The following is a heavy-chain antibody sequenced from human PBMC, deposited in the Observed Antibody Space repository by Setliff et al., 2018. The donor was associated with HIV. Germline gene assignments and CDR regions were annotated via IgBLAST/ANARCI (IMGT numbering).Heavy chain of an antibody. J-gene: IGHJ4*02. D-gene: IGHD3-10*02. CDR1: GYTFTGYS. CDR3: ARGFMSVRVLTPFDY. V-gene: IGHV1-8*02. Sequence: CASVKVSCKASGYTFTGYSMHWVRPATGQGLEWMGWMNPNSGNAGFAQKFQDRVTMTRNTSISTAYMELSRLRSEDTAVYYCARGFMSVRVLTPFDYWGQGTLVTVSS. CDR2: MNPNSGNA.